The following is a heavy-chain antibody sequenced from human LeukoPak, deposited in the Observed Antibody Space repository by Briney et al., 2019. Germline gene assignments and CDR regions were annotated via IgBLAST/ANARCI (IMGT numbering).Heavy chain of an antibody. CDR1: GGSISSYY. V-gene: IGHV4-59*01. Sequence: SETLSLTCTVSGGSISSYYWSWIRQPTGKGLEWIGYIYYSGSTNYNPSLKSRVTISVDTSKNQFSLKLSSVTAADTAVYYCARNYYGSGSYFGYWGQGTLVTVSS. J-gene: IGHJ4*02. D-gene: IGHD3-10*01. CDR3: ARNYYGSGSYFGY. CDR2: IYYSGST.